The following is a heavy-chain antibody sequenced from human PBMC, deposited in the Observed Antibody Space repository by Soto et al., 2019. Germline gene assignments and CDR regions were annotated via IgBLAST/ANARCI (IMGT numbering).Heavy chain of an antibody. CDR3: ARDRYCSSTSCYDWFDP. V-gene: IGHV3-48*02. J-gene: IGHJ5*02. Sequence: GGSLRLSCAASGFTFSSYSMNWVRQAPGKGMEWVSYISSSSSTIYYADSVKGRFTISRDNAKNSLYLQMNSLRDEDTAVYYCARDRYCSSTSCYDWFDPWGQGT. D-gene: IGHD2-2*01. CDR1: GFTFSSYS. CDR2: ISSSSSTI.